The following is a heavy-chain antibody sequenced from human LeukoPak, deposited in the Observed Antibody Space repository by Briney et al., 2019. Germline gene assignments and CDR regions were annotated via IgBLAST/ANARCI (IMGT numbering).Heavy chain of an antibody. D-gene: IGHD3-9*01. J-gene: IGHJ4*02. CDR2: INPHSGGT. V-gene: IGHV1-2*02. Sequence: ASVKVSCKASEYIFTDYYIHCVRQAPGQGLEWMGWINPHSGGTNYAQNFQDRVTMTGDTSISTAYMELSRLISDDTAIYYCARGGDNYDILTQWGQGTLVTVSS. CDR3: ARGGDNYDILTQ. CDR1: EYIFTDYY.